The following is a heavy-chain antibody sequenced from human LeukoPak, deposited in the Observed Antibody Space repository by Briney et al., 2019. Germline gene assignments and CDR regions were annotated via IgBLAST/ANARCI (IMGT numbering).Heavy chain of an antibody. CDR1: GHTFTNFA. D-gene: IGHD6-13*01. CDR3: AGVYSSSRGNYFDY. Sequence: ASVNDSCKGSGHTFTNFAFHWLRQAPGQGLEWMGWINAGNGNTIYSQKFQGRVTITRDTSESTAYMELSSLRSEDTAVYYCAGVYSSSRGNYFDYWGQGTLVTVSS. J-gene: IGHJ4*02. CDR2: INAGNGNT. V-gene: IGHV1-3*01.